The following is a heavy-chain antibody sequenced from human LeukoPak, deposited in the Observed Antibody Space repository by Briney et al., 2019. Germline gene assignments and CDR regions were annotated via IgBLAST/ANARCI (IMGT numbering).Heavy chain of an antibody. CDR3: ARMYYYDSSGYYYGLFDY. CDR1: GGTFSSYA. V-gene: IGHV1-69*04. D-gene: IGHD3-22*01. CDR2: IIPILGIA. J-gene: IGHJ4*02. Sequence: ASVKVSCKASGGTFSSYAISWVRQAPGQGLEWMGRIIPILGIANYAQKLQGRVTMTTDTSTSTAYMELRSLRSDDTAVYYCARMYYYDSSGYYYGLFDYWGQGTLVTVSS.